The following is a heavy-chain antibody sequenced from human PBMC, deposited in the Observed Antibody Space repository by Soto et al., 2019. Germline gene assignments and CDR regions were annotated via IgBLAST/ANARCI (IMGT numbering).Heavy chain of an antibody. J-gene: IGHJ4*02. Sequence: SETLSLTCAVYGGSFSGYYWSWIRQPPGKGLEWIGEINHSGSTNYNPSLKSRVTISVDTSKNQFSLKLSSVTAADTAVYYCARDRPWALRYFDWLSAPNFDYWGQGTLVTVSS. V-gene: IGHV4-34*01. CDR3: ARDRPWALRYFDWLSAPNFDY. D-gene: IGHD3-9*01. CDR2: INHSGST. CDR1: GGSFSGYY.